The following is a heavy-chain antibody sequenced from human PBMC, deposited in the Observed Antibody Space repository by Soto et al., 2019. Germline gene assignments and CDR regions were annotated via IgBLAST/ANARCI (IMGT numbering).Heavy chain of an antibody. CDR3: VRQGIGNLHGLVDV. CDR1: GGPTTSHN. CDR2: VYSTGGT. V-gene: IGHV4-59*08. J-gene: IGHJ6*02. D-gene: IGHD1-1*01. Sequence: QVQLQQSGPGLVKPSETLSLTCSVSGGPTTSHNRGWIRQTPGRGLEWIGYVYSTGGTSYNPSLNSRVTISADTSTNHISLTLTSVTAADTAVYYCVRQGIGNLHGLVDVWGQGTTVRVSS.